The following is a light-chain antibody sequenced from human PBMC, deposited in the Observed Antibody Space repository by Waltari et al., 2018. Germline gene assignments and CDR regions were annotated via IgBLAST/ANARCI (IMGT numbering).Light chain of an antibody. CDR2: WAS. Sequence: DIVLTQSPEFMAVSLGERATLNCKSSQSLLFNSDSKSYLAWYQQRRGQPPTLLIYWASTRESGVPDRFNGSGSGTDFSLTISSLQAEDAAVYYCHQYCSTPQTFGQGTKVEVK. CDR1: QSLLFNSDSKSY. V-gene: IGKV4-1*01. CDR3: HQYCSTPQT. J-gene: IGKJ1*01.